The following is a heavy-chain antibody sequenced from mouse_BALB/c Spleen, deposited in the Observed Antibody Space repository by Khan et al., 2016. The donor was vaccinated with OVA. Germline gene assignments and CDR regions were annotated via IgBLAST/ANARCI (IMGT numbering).Heavy chain of an antibody. V-gene: IGHV2-9*02. CDR1: GFSLTSYG. CDR3: ARAFYYGAWFAY. D-gene: IGHD1-1*01. J-gene: IGHJ3*01. Sequence: QVQLKESGPGLVAPSQTLSITCTVSGFSLTSYGVHWVRQPPGKGLEWLGVIWAGGSTNHNSALMSRLSISKDNSKSQGFLKMNSLQTDDTAMYYCARAFYYGAWFAYWGQGTLVTVSA. CDR2: IWAGGST.